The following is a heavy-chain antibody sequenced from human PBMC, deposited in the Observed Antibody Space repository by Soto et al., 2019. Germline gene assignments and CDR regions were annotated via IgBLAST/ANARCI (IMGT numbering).Heavy chain of an antibody. CDR3: ASAWWPIYCSSTSCYRTSTYTDY. D-gene: IGHD2-2*02. CDR2: IYSGGST. CDR1: GFTVSSNY. J-gene: IGHJ4*02. Sequence: GGSLRLSCAASGFTVSSNYMSWVRQAPGKGLEWVSVIYSGGSTYYADSVKGRFTISRDNSKNTLYLQMNSLRAEDTAVYYCASAWWPIYCSSTSCYRTSTYTDYWGQGTLVTVSS. V-gene: IGHV3-66*01.